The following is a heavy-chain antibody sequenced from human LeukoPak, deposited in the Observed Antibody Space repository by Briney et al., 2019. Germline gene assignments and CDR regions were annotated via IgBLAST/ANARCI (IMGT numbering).Heavy chain of an antibody. CDR3: ARIVDTAMVIGGRAFDI. Sequence: SETLPLTCAVYGGSFSGYYWSWIRQPPGKGLEWIGEINHSGSTNYNPSLKSRVTISVDTSKNQFSLKLSSVTAADTAVYYCARIVDTAMVIGGRAFDIWGQGTMVTVSS. V-gene: IGHV4-34*01. D-gene: IGHD5-18*01. CDR1: GGSFSGYY. CDR2: INHSGST. J-gene: IGHJ3*02.